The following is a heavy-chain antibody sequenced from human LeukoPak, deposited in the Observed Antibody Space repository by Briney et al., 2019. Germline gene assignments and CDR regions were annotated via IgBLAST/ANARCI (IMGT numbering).Heavy chain of an antibody. D-gene: IGHD2-15*01. CDR1: GFTFSSYA. J-gene: IGHJ4*02. CDR2: IGRDATTK. V-gene: IGHV3-33*08. Sequence: GGSLRLSCAASGFTFSSYAMSWVRQAPGEGLEWVAFIGRDATTKYYADSVKGRFTISGDSSYNTAYLQMNSLRAEDTAVYYCARVRSGGVYWGQGTLVTVSS. CDR3: ARVRSGGVY.